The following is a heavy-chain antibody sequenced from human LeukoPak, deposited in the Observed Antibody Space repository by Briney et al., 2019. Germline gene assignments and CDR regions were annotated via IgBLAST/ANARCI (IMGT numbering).Heavy chain of an antibody. CDR3: YITMIVVVGNHFDY. J-gene: IGHJ4*02. D-gene: IGHD3-22*01. CDR1: GYSIGSGYY. V-gene: IGHV4-38-2*01. CDR2: IYHSGST. Sequence: SETLSLTCAVSGYSIGSGYYWGWIRQPPGKGLEWIGSIYHSGSTYYNPSLKSRVTISVDTSKNQFSLKLSSVTAADTAVYYCYITMIVVVGNHFDYWGQGTLVTVSS.